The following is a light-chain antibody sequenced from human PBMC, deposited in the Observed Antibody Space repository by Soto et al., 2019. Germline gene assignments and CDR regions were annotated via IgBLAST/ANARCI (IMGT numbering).Light chain of an antibody. CDR1: QSISSY. V-gene: IGKV1-39*01. J-gene: IGKJ1*01. CDR3: QQSYSTTWT. Sequence: DIQMTQSPSSLSASVGDRVTITCRANQSISSYLNWYQQKPGKAPQVLIYGASILQSGVPSRFSGSGSGTDYTLTINSLQPEDFASYYCQQSYSTTWTFGQGTKVEIK. CDR2: GAS.